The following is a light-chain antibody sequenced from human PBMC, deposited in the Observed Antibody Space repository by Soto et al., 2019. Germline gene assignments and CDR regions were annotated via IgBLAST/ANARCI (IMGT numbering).Light chain of an antibody. CDR3: QQYDNSPYT. J-gene: IGKJ2*01. Sequence: IVLTQSPGTLSLSPGERVTLSCRASQRVSSNYLAWYQQKPGQAPRLLMYGASSRATGIPARFSGSGSGTHFTLTISRLEPEDFAVYYCQQYDNSPYTFGQGTKLEIK. V-gene: IGKV3-20*01. CDR1: QRVSSNY. CDR2: GAS.